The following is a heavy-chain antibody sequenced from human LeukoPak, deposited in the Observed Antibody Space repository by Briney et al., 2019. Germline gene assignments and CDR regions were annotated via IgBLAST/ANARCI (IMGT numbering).Heavy chain of an antibody. V-gene: IGHV1-18*01. CDR2: ISAYNGNT. CDR3: ARDPQRYYDSSGYSPFDY. CDR1: GGTFRNYG. D-gene: IGHD3-22*01. J-gene: IGHJ4*02. Sequence: ASVKVSCKVSGGTFRNYGISWVRQAPGQGLEWMGWISAYNGNTNYAQKLQGRVTMTTDTSTSTAYMELRSLRSDDTAVYYCARDPQRYYDSSGYSPFDYWGQGTLVTVSS.